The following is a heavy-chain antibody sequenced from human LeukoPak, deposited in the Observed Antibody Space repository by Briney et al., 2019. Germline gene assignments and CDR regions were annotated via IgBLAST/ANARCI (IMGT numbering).Heavy chain of an antibody. J-gene: IGHJ4*02. CDR3: VSVPYYYHSCF. Sequence: GGSLRLSCAASGFTFSNYTMNWVRQARGQWLEWVSSISSSSSYIYYADSMQGRFTISRDNAKNSLCLQMNSLRAEDTAVYYCVSVPYYYHSCFWGQGTLVTVSS. D-gene: IGHD3-22*01. CDR2: ISSSSSYI. CDR1: GFTFSNYT. V-gene: IGHV3-21*01.